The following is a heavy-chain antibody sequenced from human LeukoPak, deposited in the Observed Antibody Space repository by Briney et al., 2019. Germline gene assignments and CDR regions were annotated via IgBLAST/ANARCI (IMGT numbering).Heavy chain of an antibody. Sequence: PSETLSLTCTVSGGSISSYYWSWIRQPAGKGLEWIGRIYTSGSTNYNPSLKSRVTISVDTSKNQFSLKLSSVTAADTAVYYCARHPYNWNDNSGYFDYWGQGTLVTVSS. CDR3: ARHPYNWNDNSGYFDY. V-gene: IGHV4-4*07. CDR2: IYTSGST. D-gene: IGHD1-1*01. J-gene: IGHJ4*02. CDR1: GGSISSYY.